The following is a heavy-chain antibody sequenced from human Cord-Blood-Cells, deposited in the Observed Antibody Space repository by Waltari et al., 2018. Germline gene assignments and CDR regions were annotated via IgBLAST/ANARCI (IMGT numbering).Heavy chain of an antibody. D-gene: IGHD2-2*01. J-gene: IGHJ4*02. CDR1: GGSISSGSYY. CDR2: IYTSGST. Sequence: QVQLQESGPGLVKPSQTLSLTCTISGGSISSGSYYWSWIRQPAGKGLEWIGYIYTSGSTNYNPSLKSRVTISVVTSKNQFSLKLSSVTAADTAVYYCARSYCSSTSCSFEYWGQGTLVTVSS. V-gene: IGHV4-61*09. CDR3: ARSYCSSTSCSFEY.